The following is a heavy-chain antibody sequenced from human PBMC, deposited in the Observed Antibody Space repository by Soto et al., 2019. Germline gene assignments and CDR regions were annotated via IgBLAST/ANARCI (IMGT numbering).Heavy chain of an antibody. CDR1: GFTFSSYG. V-gene: IGHV3-30*18. CDR3: AKDPGVVGATYNWFDP. Sequence: GGSLRLSCAASGFTFSSYGMHWVRQAPGKGLERVAVISYDGSNKYYADSVKGRFTISRDNSKNTLYLQMNSLRAEDTAVYYCAKDPGVVGATYNWFDPWGQGTLVTVSS. D-gene: IGHD1-26*01. CDR2: ISYDGSNK. J-gene: IGHJ5*02.